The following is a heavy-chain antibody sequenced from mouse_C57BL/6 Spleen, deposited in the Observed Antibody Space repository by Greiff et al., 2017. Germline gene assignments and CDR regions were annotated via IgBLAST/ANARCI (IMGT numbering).Heavy chain of an antibody. D-gene: IGHD1-1*01. CDR2: IDPENGDT. V-gene: IGHV14-4*01. CDR1: GFNIKDDY. CDR3: TTGPFYYYGSSYSRYYAMDY. Sequence: EVKLMESGAELVRPGASVKLSCTASGFNIKDDYMHWVKQRPEQGLEWIGWIDPENGDTEYASKFQGKATITADTSSNTAYLQLSSLTSEDTAVYYCTTGPFYYYGSSYSRYYAMDYWGQGTSVTVSS. J-gene: IGHJ4*01.